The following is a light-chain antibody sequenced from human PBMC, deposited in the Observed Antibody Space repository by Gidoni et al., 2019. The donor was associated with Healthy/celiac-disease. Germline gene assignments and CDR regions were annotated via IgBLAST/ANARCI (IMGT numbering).Light chain of an antibody. V-gene: IGLV2-23*01. CDR3: CSYAGTVV. J-gene: IGLJ2*01. CDR1: SSDVGSYNL. CDR2: EGS. Sequence: QSALTQPASVSGSPRQSITISCTGTSSDVGSYNLASWYQQRPGKAPKLMIYEGSKRPSGVSNRFSGSKSGNTASLTISGLQAEDEADYYCCSYAGTVVFGGGTKLTVL.